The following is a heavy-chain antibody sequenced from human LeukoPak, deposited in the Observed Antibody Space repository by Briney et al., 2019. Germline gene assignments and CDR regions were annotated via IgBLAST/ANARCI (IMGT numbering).Heavy chain of an antibody. CDR3: AREGARVTIFGVVIMDPPDY. CDR2: IYYSGST. D-gene: IGHD3-3*01. V-gene: IGHV4-39*07. J-gene: IGHJ4*02. Sequence: SETLSLTCTVSGGSISSSSYYWGWIRQPPGKGLEWIGSIYYSGSTYYNPSLKSRVTISVDTSKNQFSLKLSSVTAADTAVYYCAREGARVTIFGVVIMDPPDYWGQGTLVTVSS. CDR1: GGSISSSSYY.